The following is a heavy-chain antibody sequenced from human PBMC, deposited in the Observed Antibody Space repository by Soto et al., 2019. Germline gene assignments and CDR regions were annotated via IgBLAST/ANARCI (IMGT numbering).Heavy chain of an antibody. V-gene: IGHV3-23*01. CDR2: ISGSGGST. J-gene: IGHJ3*02. D-gene: IGHD3-22*01. CDR1: GFTFSSYA. CDR3: AKETGYYDSSGYYEDAFDI. Sequence: GGSLRLSCAASGFTFSSYAMSWVRQAPGKGLEWVSAISGSGGSTYYADSVKGRFTISRDNSKNTLYLQMNSLRAEDTAVYYCAKETGYYDSSGYYEDAFDIWGQGTMVTVSS.